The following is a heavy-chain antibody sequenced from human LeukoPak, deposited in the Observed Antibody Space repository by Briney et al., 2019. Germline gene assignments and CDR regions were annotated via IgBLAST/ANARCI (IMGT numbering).Heavy chain of an antibody. CDR1: GFTFSSYS. V-gene: IGHV3-21*01. Sequence: GGSLRLSCAASGFTFSSYSMNWVRQAPGKGLDWVSSISSSSSYIYYADSVKGRFTISRDNAKNSLYLQMNSLRAEDSAVYYCARVRKAEYISTNWFDPWGQGTLVTVSS. CDR3: ARVRKAEYISTNWFDP. J-gene: IGHJ5*02. CDR2: ISSSSSYI. D-gene: IGHD6-6*01.